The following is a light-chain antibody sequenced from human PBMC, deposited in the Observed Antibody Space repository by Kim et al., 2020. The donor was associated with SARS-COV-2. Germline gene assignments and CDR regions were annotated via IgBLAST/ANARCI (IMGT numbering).Light chain of an antibody. Sequence: ASGGDRLPLTCRASQGISNSLAWYQQRLGKAPKLLLSATSKLERGVPSRFSGSGSGTTYTLTISNLQPEDLATYYCQQYYSHPLTFGGGTKVDIK. CDR2: ATS. CDR3: QQYYSHPLT. J-gene: IGKJ4*01. CDR1: QGISNS. V-gene: IGKV1-NL1*01.